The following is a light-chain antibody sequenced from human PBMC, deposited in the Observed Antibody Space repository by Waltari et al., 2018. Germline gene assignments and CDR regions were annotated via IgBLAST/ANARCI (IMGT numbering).Light chain of an antibody. CDR3: SSHTTTSTLV. J-gene: IGLJ2*01. V-gene: IGLV2-14*03. CDR1: SADIGIYNY. CDR2: DVT. Sequence: QSALTQPAAMSGSPGQSITMSCTGTSADIGIYNYVSWYQHHPGEAPKLIIFDVTKRPSVISDRFSGSKSGNPASLTISGLQTEDEGHYYCSSHTTTSTLVFGGGTKLTVL.